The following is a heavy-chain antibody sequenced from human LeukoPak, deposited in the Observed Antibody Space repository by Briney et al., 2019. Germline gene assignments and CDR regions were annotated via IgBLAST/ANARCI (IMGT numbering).Heavy chain of an antibody. D-gene: IGHD6-13*01. CDR2: IYSSGRT. V-gene: IGHV4-61*02. CDR1: GDSISSGNYY. J-gene: IGHJ6*03. CDR3: ARETAYSSSRSSYMDV. Sequence: SETLSLTCTVSGDSISSGNYYWNWIRQPAGKGLEWIGRIYSSGRTNYNPSLKSRVTVSLDTSKNQFSLRLTSMTAADTAVYYCARETAYSSSRSSYMDVWGKGTTVTVSS.